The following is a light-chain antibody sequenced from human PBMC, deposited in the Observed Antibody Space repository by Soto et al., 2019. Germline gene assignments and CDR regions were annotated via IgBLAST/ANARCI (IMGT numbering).Light chain of an antibody. J-gene: IGKJ1*01. CDR3: QQYFTTPSWT. Sequence: DIVMTQSPDSLAVSLGERATINCKSSQSALFNSNNKNYIAWYQQKPGQPPKLLIYWASTRESGVPDRFSGSGSGTDFTLTFNSLQAEDVAVYYCQQYFTTPSWTFGQGTTVEIK. CDR2: WAS. CDR1: QSALFNSNNKNY. V-gene: IGKV4-1*01.